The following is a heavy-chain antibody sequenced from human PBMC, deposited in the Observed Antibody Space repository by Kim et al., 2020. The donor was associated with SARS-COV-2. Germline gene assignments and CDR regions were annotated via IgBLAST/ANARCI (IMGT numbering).Heavy chain of an antibody. CDR1: GFSFSSYW. Sequence: GGSLRLSCAASGFSFSSYWMHWVRQAPGEGLVWISRINNDESSTDYADSVKGRFTIARDNAKNTVYLQMNSLRAEDTAVYYCVRGYSGNYRLGYWGQGTLVTVSS. CDR2: INNDESST. V-gene: IGHV3-74*01. J-gene: IGHJ4*02. CDR3: VRGYSGNYRLGY. D-gene: IGHD1-26*01.